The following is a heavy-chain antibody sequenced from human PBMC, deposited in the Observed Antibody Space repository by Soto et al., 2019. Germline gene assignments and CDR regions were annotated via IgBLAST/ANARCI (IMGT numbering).Heavy chain of an antibody. Sequence: DVQLLESGGGLVQPEGSLRLSCAAAGFTFSSYAMGWVRQGPGKGLEWVAVVSIGGSTHYADSVRGRFTISRDNSKNTLSLQINSLTAEDTALYFCAKRLGAGGHFDYWGQGALVTVSS. CDR3: AKRLGAGGHFDY. CDR2: VSIGGST. D-gene: IGHD1-26*01. V-gene: IGHV3-23*01. J-gene: IGHJ4*02. CDR1: GFTFSSYA.